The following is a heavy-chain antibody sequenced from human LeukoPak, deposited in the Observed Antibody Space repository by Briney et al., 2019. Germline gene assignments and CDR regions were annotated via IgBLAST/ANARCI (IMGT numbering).Heavy chain of an antibody. V-gene: IGHV3-21*01. CDR1: GFTFSSYS. Sequence: GGSLRLSCAASGFTFSSYSMNWVRQAPGKGLEWVSSISSSSSYIYYADSVKGRFTISRDNAKNALYLQMNSLRAKDTAVYYFAREREGHFDYWGQGTLLTVSS. J-gene: IGHJ4*02. CDR3: AREREGHFDY. D-gene: IGHD1-26*01. CDR2: ISSSSSYI.